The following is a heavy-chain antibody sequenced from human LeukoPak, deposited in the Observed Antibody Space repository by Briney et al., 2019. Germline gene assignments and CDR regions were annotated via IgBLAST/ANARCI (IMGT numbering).Heavy chain of an antibody. Sequence: GGSLRFSCAASGFTFSSYAMHWVRQAPGKGLEWVAVISYDGSNKYYADSVKGRFTISRDNSKNTLYLQMNSVRAEDTAVYYCASALYYYDSSGYQKAFDYWGQGTLVTVSS. V-gene: IGHV3-30-3*01. D-gene: IGHD3-22*01. CDR2: ISYDGSNK. CDR3: ASALYYYDSSGYQKAFDY. J-gene: IGHJ4*02. CDR1: GFTFSSYA.